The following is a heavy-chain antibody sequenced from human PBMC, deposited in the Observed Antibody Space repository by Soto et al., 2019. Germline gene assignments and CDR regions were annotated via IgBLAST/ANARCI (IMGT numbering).Heavy chain of an antibody. D-gene: IGHD6-19*01. V-gene: IGHV1-18*01. J-gene: IGHJ4*02. CDR2: ISAYNGDT. Sequence: QVLLVQSGAEVKKPGASVRVSCKTSGYTFTRYSISWVRQAPGQGLEWMGWISAYNGDTNYAQNLQGRVTMTTDASTSTAYLELRSLRSDDTAIYYCARDHAGSGWFSFDQWGQGTLVTGSS. CDR1: GYTFTRYS. CDR3: ARDHAGSGWFSFDQ.